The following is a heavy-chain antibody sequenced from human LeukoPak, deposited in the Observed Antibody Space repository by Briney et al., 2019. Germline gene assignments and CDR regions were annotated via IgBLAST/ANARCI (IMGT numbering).Heavy chain of an antibody. J-gene: IGHJ5*02. CDR3: ARRLLWSGWFDP. Sequence: PGGSLRLSCAASGFTFSSYAMHWVRQAPGKGLEWVAVISYDGSNEYYADSVKGRFTISRDNSKNTLYLQMNSLRAEDTAVYYCARRLLWSGWFDPWGQGTLVTVSS. CDR1: GFTFSSYA. D-gene: IGHD3-10*01. CDR2: ISYDGSNE. V-gene: IGHV3-30-3*01.